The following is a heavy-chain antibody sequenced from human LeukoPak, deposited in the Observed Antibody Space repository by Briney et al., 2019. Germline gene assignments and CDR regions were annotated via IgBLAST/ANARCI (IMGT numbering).Heavy chain of an antibody. CDR2: ISSKSDYT. J-gene: IGHJ4*02. D-gene: IGHD3-22*01. V-gene: IGHV3-23*01. CDR3: AKDRPNYYESNGHYYRRGGDY. CDR1: GFTFSFYA. Sequence: PGGSLRLSCAASGFTFSFYAMSWVRQAPGKGLEWVSSISSKSDYTYYEDSVKGRFTVSRDNSKSTLYLQMNSLRAEDTAIYYCAKDRPNYYESNGHYYRRGGDYWGQGTLVTVSS.